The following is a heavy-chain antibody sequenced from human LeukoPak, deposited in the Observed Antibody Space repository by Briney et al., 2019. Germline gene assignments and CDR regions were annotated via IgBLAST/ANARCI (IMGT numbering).Heavy chain of an antibody. J-gene: IGHJ5*02. CDR2: IYYGGST. CDR1: GGSISRSSYY. Sequence: KPSETLSHTCTVAGGSISRSSYYWGWIRQTPGKGPEWIGSIYYGGSTYYNPSLKSRVTISVDTSKNQFSLKLSSVTAADTAVYYCARCGLAAAGRFDPWGQGTLVTVSS. D-gene: IGHD6-13*01. CDR3: ARCGLAAAGRFDP. V-gene: IGHV4-39*01.